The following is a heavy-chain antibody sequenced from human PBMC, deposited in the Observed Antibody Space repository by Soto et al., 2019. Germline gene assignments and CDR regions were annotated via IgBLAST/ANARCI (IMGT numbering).Heavy chain of an antibody. CDR3: ARVDRYSFWFDP. CDR1: GGSISSGGYY. Sequence: QVQLQESGPGVVKPSQTLSLTCTVSGGSISSGGYYWSWIRQHPGKGLECIGYIYYSGSTYYNPSLKCRVTISVDTSKNQFSLKLSSVTAADTAVYYCARVDRYSFWFDPWGQGTLVTVSS. CDR2: IYYSGST. J-gene: IGHJ5*02. D-gene: IGHD4-4*01. V-gene: IGHV4-31*03.